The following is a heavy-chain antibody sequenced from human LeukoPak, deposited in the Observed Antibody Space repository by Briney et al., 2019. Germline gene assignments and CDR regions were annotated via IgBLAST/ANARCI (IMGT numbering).Heavy chain of an antibody. CDR1: GYTFTGYY. V-gene: IGHV1-2*02. Sequence: ASVKVSCKASGYTFTGYYMHWVRQAPGQGLEWMGWINPNSGGTNYAQKFQGRVTMTRDTSISTAYMELSRLRSDDTAVYYCARDLTMTQYSSSWGQGTLVTVSS. CDR2: INPNSGGT. CDR3: ARDLTMTQYSSS. J-gene: IGHJ4*02. D-gene: IGHD6-13*01.